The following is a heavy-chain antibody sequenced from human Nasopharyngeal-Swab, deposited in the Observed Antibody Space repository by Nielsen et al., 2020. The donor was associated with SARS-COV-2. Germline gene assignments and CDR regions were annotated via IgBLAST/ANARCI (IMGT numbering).Heavy chain of an antibody. J-gene: IGHJ4*02. CDR3: AKDDGSSGYFPY. Sequence: GGSLRLSCAASGFTFSSYAMSWVRQAPGKGLEWVSAISGSGGSTYYADSVKGRFTISRDNSKNTLYLQMNSRRAEDTAVYYCAKDDGSSGYFPYWGQGTLVTVSS. CDR1: GFTFSSYA. V-gene: IGHV3-23*01. CDR2: ISGSGGST. D-gene: IGHD3-22*01.